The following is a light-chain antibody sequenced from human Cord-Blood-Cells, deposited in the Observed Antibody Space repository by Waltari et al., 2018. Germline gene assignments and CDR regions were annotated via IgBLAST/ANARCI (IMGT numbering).Light chain of an antibody. Sequence: EIEMTQAPATLSVPPGERDNLSCRASPGVSSNLAWYQQKPGQAPRLLIYGASTRATGIPARFSGSGSGTEFTLTISSLQSEDFAAYYCQQYNNWPLSFGQGTKLEIK. CDR3: QQYNNWPLS. J-gene: IGKJ2*03. V-gene: IGKV3-15*01. CDR1: PGVSSN. CDR2: GAS.